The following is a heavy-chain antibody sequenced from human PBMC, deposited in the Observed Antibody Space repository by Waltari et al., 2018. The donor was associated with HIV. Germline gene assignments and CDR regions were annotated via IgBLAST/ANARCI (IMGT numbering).Heavy chain of an antibody. V-gene: IGHV3-7*01. CDR3: ARVYRSTTGRALDY. CDR2: IKQDGREK. CDR1: GFIFSHYW. J-gene: IGHJ4*02. Sequence: EVQLVESGGGLVQPGGSLRLSCVGSGFIFSHYWMTWVRQAPGKGLEWVSNIKQDGREKTYVDSVAGRFSISRDNANNSLYLQLNSLRDEDTAVYYCARVYRSTTGRALDYWGQGTLVTVSS. D-gene: IGHD2-2*01.